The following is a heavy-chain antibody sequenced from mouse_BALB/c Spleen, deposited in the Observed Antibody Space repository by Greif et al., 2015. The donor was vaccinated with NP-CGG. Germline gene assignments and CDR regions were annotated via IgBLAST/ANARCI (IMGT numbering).Heavy chain of an antibody. V-gene: IGHV2-9*02. CDR2: IWAGGST. D-gene: IGHD2-10*02. CDR3: ASRLVWYSGGIAY. CDR1: GFSLTSYG. Sequence: VKLMESGPGLVAPSQSLSITCTVSGFSLTSYGVHWVRQPPGKGLEWLGVIWAGGSTNYNSALMSRLSISKDNSKSXVFLKMNSLQTDDTAMYYCASRLVWYSGGIAYWGQGTLVTVSA. J-gene: IGHJ3*01.